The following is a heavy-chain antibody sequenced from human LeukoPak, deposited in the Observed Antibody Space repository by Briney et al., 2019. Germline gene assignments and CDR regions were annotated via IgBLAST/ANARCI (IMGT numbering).Heavy chain of an antibody. CDR3: ARDLYDFWSGFSHAFDI. V-gene: IGHV4-59*01. J-gene: IGHJ3*02. CDR2: IYYSGST. D-gene: IGHD3-3*01. CDR1: GGSFSSYY. Sequence: SETLSLTCAVYGGSFSSYYWSWIRQPPGKGLEWIGYIYYSGSTNYNPSLKSRVTISVDTSKNQFSLKLSSVTAADTAVYYCARDLYDFWSGFSHAFDIWGQGTMVTVSS.